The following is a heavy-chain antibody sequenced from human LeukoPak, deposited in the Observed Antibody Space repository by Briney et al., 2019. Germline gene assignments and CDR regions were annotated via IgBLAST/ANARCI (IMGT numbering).Heavy chain of an antibody. CDR3: ATIKRGSIYGYFDF. J-gene: IGHJ4*02. V-gene: IGHV4-34*01. CDR1: GGSFSGYY. D-gene: IGHD5-18*01. CDR2: INHSGST. Sequence: SETLSLTCAVYGGSFSGYYWSWIRQPPGKGLEWIGEINHSGSTNYNPSLNSRLTLSADTSKNQFSLRLSSVTAADTAVYYCATIKRGSIYGYFDFWGQGIKVTVSS.